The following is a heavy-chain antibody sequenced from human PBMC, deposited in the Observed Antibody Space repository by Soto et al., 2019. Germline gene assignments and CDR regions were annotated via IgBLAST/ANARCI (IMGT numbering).Heavy chain of an antibody. J-gene: IGHJ4*02. CDR2: IYPGDSDT. D-gene: IGHD5-18*01. CDR1: GYSFINYW. Sequence: PGESLKISCKGSGYSFINYWIAWVRQMPGKGLEWMGNIYPGDSDTRYSPSFQGQVSISADKSIGTAYLQWSSLQASDTAIYYCARTRGYSYGFPPPDFDYWGQGTLVTVSS. V-gene: IGHV5-51*01. CDR3: ARTRGYSYGFPPPDFDY.